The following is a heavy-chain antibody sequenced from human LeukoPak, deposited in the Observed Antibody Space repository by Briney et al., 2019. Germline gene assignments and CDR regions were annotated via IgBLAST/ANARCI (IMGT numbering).Heavy chain of an antibody. D-gene: IGHD3-22*01. Sequence: GGSLRLSCAASGFTFSTYSMTWVRQAPGKGLEWVSYISSTSRSIYYADSVKGRFTISRDNAKNSLYLQMNSLRADDTAVYYCARDRGEKYYYDSTFDYWGQGTLVTVSS. CDR1: GFTFSTYS. CDR3: ARDRGEKYYYDSTFDY. V-gene: IGHV3-48*01. CDR2: ISSTSRSI. J-gene: IGHJ4*02.